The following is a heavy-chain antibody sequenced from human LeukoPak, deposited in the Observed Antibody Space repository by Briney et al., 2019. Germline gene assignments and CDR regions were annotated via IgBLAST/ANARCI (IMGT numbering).Heavy chain of an antibody. D-gene: IGHD6-19*01. CDR2: ISGSGDII. CDR3: AKDDIAVAGYFDS. J-gene: IGHJ4*02. V-gene: IGHV3-23*01. CDR1: GITFRSYA. Sequence: GGSLRLSCAVSGITFRSYAMSWVRQAPGKGLEWVSGISGSGDIIYYADSIKGRFTVSRDNSKNTLHLRMNSLRAEDTALYYCAKDDIAVAGYFDSWGQGALVTVSS.